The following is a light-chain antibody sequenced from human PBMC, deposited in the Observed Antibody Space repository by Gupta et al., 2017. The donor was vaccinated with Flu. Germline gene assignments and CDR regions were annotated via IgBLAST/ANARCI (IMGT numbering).Light chain of an antibody. CDR2: EVI. Sequence: QSALTQPASVSGSPGQSITISCTGTSSDVGSYNLVSWYQQHPGKAPQLIRYEVIKRPSGISNRFSGSKSGNTASLTISGLQPEDEADYVCCSYADCGTVVLGTETNVTVL. CDR1: SSDVGSYNL. V-gene: IGLV2-23*02. CDR3: CSYADCGTVV. J-gene: IGLJ1*01.